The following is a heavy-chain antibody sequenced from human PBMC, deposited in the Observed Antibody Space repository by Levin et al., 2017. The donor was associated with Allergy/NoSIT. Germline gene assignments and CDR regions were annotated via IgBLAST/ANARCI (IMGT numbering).Heavy chain of an antibody. J-gene: IGHJ5*01. CDR1: GFTFSSVS. D-gene: IGHD3-3*01. CDR3: VNFWNPWFDS. V-gene: IGHV3-64D*06. Sequence: GESLKISCSASGFTFSSVSMQWVRQGPGKGLEFLASISKTGDGTNYADSVKDRFTISRDNSKNTLYLQMSSLRTEDTAVYYCVNFWNPWFDSWGQGTLVTVSS. CDR2: ISKTGDGT.